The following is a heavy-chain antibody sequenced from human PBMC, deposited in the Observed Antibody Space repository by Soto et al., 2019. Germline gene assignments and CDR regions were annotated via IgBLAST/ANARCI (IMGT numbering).Heavy chain of an antibody. V-gene: IGHV4-31*03. D-gene: IGHD1-26*01. CDR3: ARFWGDIVGEDWLDP. J-gene: IGHJ5*02. CDR2: IYYTGST. Sequence: QVQLQESGPGMVKPSQTLSLSCSVSGGSISSGGYYWSWIRQHPGKGLEWIGYIYYTGSTSYNPSLKSRITISVDTSKNQFSLRLTSVTAADTAVYYCARFWGDIVGEDWLDPWGQGTLVTVSS. CDR1: GGSISSGGYY.